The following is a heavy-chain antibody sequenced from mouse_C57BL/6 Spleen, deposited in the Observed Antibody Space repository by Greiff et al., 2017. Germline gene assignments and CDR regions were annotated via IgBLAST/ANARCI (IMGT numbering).Heavy chain of an antibody. Sequence: EVQVVESGGDLVKPGGSLKLSCAASGFTFSSYGMSWVRQTPDKRLEWVATISSGGSYTYSPDSVKGRFTISRDNAKNTLYLQMSSLKSEDTAMYYCARYDYDAWFAYWGQGTLVTVSA. CDR3: ARYDYDAWFAY. V-gene: IGHV5-6*01. J-gene: IGHJ3*01. D-gene: IGHD2-4*01. CDR1: GFTFSSYG. CDR2: ISSGGSYT.